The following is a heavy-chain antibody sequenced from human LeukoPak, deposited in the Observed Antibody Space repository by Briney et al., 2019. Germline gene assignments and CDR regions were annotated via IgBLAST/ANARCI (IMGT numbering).Heavy chain of an antibody. J-gene: IGHJ4*02. D-gene: IGHD2-2*01. Sequence: ASVKVSCKASGYTFTGYYMHWVRQAPGQGLEWMGWINPNSGGTNYAQKFQGRVTMTRDTSISTAYMELSRLRSDGTAVYYCARDFSLCLWISDYWGQGTLVTVSS. V-gene: IGHV1-2*02. CDR1: GYTFTGYY. CDR2: INPNSGGT. CDR3: ARDFSLCLWISDY.